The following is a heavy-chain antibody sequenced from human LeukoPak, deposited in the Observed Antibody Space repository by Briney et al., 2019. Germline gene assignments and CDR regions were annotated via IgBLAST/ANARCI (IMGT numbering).Heavy chain of an antibody. D-gene: IGHD3-22*01. Sequence: AASVKVSCEASGYTFTGYYTHWVRQAPGQGLEWMGWLNPNSGGTNYAQKFQGRVTMTRDTSISTAYMELSRLRSDDTAMYYCARDTIGMIVVAFDYWGQGTLVTVSS. CDR1: GYTFTGYY. CDR3: ARDTIGMIVVAFDY. CDR2: LNPNSGGT. V-gene: IGHV1-2*02. J-gene: IGHJ4*02.